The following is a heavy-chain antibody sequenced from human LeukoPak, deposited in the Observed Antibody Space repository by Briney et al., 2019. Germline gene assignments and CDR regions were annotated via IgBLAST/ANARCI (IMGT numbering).Heavy chain of an antibody. CDR1: GFTVSSNY. CDR2: IYSGGST. D-gene: IGHD1-1*01. CDR3: ARQPVRNEYYFDY. V-gene: IGHV3-66*04. Sequence: GGSLRLSCAASGFTVSSNYMSWVRQAPGKGLDWVSIIYSGGSTYYADSVKGRFTISRDNAKNSLYLQMNSLRAEDTAVYYCARQPVRNEYYFDYWGQGTPVTVSS. J-gene: IGHJ4*02.